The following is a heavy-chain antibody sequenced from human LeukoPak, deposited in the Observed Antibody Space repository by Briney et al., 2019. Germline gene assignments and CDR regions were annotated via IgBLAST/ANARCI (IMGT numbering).Heavy chain of an antibody. CDR1: GYSISSGYY. CDR2: IHHSGTT. D-gene: IGHD3-22*01. CDR3: ARNRYFDTGGYYYGFDY. V-gene: IGHV4-38-2*02. J-gene: IGHJ4*02. Sequence: PSETLSLTCTVSGYSISSGYYWGWLRQPPGKGLEWIGSIHHSGTTFYNPSLKSRVTISVATSKNQFSLRLSSVTAADTAVYYCARNRYFDTGGYYYGFDYWGQGTLVTVSS.